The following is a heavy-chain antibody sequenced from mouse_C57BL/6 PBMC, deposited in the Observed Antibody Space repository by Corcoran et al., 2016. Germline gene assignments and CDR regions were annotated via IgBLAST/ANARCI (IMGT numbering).Heavy chain of an antibody. CDR1: GYTFTTYV. V-gene: IGHV9-3*01. J-gene: IGHJ3*01. CDR2: INTYSGVP. Sequence: QIQLVQSGPELKKPGETVKISCKASGYTFTTYVMSWVKQAPGKGLKWMGWINTYSGVPTYADDFKGRFAFSLETSASTAYLQINNLKNEDTATYCCARRDPSSWFAYWGQGTLVTVSA. D-gene: IGHD1-1*01. CDR3: ARRDPSSWFAY.